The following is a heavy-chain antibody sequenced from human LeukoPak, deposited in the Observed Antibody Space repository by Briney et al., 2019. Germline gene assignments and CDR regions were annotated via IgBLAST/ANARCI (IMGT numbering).Heavy chain of an antibody. CDR1: GFTFSSYA. CDR2: ISGDGGST. V-gene: IGHV3-43*02. CDR3: AKAGGRMEPRVWFDY. J-gene: IGHJ4*02. D-gene: IGHD3-16*01. Sequence: GGSLRLSCAASGFTFSSYAMSWVRQAPGKGLEWVSAISGDGGSTYYADSVKGRFTISRDNSKNSLYLQMNSLRTEDTALYYCAKAGGRMEPRVWFDYWGQGTLVTVSS.